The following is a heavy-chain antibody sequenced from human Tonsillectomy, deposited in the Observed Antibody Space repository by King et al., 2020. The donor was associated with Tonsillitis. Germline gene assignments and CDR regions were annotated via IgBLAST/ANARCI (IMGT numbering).Heavy chain of an antibody. CDR2: INPSGGST. CDR3: AKTYYYGSGSYYSGAFDY. D-gene: IGHD3-10*01. Sequence: VQLVESGAEVKKPGASVKVSCKASGYTFTSYYMHWVRQAPGQGLEWMGIINPSGGSTSYAQKFQGRVTMTRDTSTSTDYMELSSLRSEDTAVYYCAKTYYYGSGSYYSGAFDYWGQGTLVTVSS. V-gene: IGHV1-46*01. J-gene: IGHJ4*02. CDR1: GYTFTSYY.